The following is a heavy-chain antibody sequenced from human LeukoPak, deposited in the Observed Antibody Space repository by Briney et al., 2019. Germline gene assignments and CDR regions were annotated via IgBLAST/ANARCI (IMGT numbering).Heavy chain of an antibody. CDR1: GLTFTYYA. J-gene: IGHJ4*02. CDR2: ISGSGGST. CDR3: AKDPRVLLWFGELLYFDY. V-gene: IGHV3-23*01. Sequence: GGSLRLSCTASGLTFTYYAMTWVRQAPGKGLEWVSAISGSGGSTYYADSVKGRFTISRDNSKNTLYLQMNSLRAEDTAVYYCAKDPRVLLWFGELLYFDYWGQGTLVTVSS. D-gene: IGHD3-10*01.